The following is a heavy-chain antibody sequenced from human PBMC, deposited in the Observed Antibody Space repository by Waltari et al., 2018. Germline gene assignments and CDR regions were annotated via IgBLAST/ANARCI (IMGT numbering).Heavy chain of an antibody. J-gene: IGHJ4*02. Sequence: YRPWRVQAHVQGREWMGGFSPKSGVTTDAKNFQGRVTRTRDTSISTAYMELSRLTSDDTAVYYCARGGGRWVFYDFWGQGTLVTVSS. CDR3: ARGGGRWVFYDF. CDR2: FSPKSGVT. V-gene: IGHV1-2*02. CDR1: Y. D-gene: IGHD1-26*01.